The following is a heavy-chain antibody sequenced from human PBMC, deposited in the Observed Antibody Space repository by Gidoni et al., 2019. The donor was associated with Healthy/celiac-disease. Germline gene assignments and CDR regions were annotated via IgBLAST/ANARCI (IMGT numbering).Heavy chain of an antibody. J-gene: IGHJ4*02. Sequence: QVQLQESGPGLVKPSQTLSLTCTVSGGSISSGGSYWSWIRQHPGKGLEWIGYIYYSGSTYYNPSLKSRVTISVDTSKNQFSLKLSSVTAADTAVYYCARDYIRGGYEDYWGQGTLVTVSS. CDR3: ARDYIRGGYEDY. CDR1: GGSISSGGSY. V-gene: IGHV4-31*03. CDR2: IYYSGST. D-gene: IGHD3-10*01.